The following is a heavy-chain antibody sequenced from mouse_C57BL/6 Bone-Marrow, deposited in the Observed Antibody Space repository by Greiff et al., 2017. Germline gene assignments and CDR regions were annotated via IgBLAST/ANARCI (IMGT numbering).Heavy chain of an antibody. V-gene: IGHV1-81*01. D-gene: IGHD2-4*01. CDR3: ARRPIYYDGYYAMDY. CDR2: IYPRSGNT. CDR1: GYTFTSHG. Sequence: VKLQESGAELARPGASVKLSCKASGYTFTSHGISWVKQRTGQGLEWIGEIYPRSGNTYYNEKFKGKATLTADKSSSTAYMELRSLTSEDSAVYFCARRPIYYDGYYAMDYWGQGTSVTVSS. J-gene: IGHJ4*01.